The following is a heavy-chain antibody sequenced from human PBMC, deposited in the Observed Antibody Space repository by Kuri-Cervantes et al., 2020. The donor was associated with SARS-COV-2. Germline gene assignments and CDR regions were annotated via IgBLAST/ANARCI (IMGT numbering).Heavy chain of an antibody. CDR3: ARDGRYGETGGSKAAFDI. J-gene: IGHJ3*02. CDR1: GFTFSSYS. D-gene: IGHD4-17*01. Sequence: GESLKISCAASGFTFSSYSMNWVRQAPGKGLEWVANIKQDGSEKYYVDSVKGRFTISRDNAKNSLYLQMNSLRAEDTAVYYCARDGRYGETGGSKAAFDIWGQGTMVTVSS. CDR2: IKQDGSEK. V-gene: IGHV3-7*03.